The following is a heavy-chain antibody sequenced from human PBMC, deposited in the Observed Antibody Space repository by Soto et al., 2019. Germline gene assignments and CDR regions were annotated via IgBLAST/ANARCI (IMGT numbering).Heavy chain of an antibody. CDR3: VRHAFTMDRGPFDH. D-gene: IGHD2-2*03. Sequence: PXESLETCCKGAGYSLRMLWIGWGRQTSGKGLEYMGIIYPGDSDTKYNPSFQGQVTMSVDKSINTAYLQWRSLKASDTAIYYCVRHAFTMDRGPFDHWGQGTQVTVSS. J-gene: IGHJ5*02. V-gene: IGHV5-51*01. CDR2: IYPGDSDT. CDR1: GYSLRMLW.